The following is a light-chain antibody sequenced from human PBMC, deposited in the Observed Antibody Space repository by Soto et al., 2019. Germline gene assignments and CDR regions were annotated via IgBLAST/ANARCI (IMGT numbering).Light chain of an antibody. CDR1: STDVGGYNY. CDR3: NSYSSSTTLYL. Sequence: QSVLTQPASVSGSPGQSITISCTGTSTDVGGYNYVSWYQQHPGKAPKLMISDVSNRPSGVSIRFSGSKSGNTASLTISGLQAEDEGDYYCNSYSSSTTLYLFGTGTKLTVL. J-gene: IGLJ1*01. V-gene: IGLV2-14*01. CDR2: DVS.